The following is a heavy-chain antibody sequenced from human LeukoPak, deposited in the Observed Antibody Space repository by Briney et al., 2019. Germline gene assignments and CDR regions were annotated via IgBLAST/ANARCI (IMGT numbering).Heavy chain of an antibody. CDR1: GYTFTNYY. CDR3: TTANRLTRDSSGYYPDS. D-gene: IGHD3-22*01. V-gene: IGHV1-46*01. J-gene: IGHJ4*02. Sequence: ASVKVSCKASGYTFTNYYIHWVRQAPGQGLEWMGMINPGGGGTAYAQKFQGRVTMTEDTSTDTAYMELSSLRSEDTAVYYCTTANRLTRDSSGYYPDSWGQGTLVTVSS. CDR2: INPGGGGT.